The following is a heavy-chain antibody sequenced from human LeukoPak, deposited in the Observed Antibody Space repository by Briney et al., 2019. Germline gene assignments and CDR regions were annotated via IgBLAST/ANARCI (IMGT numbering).Heavy chain of an antibody. D-gene: IGHD3-10*01. Sequence: ASVKVSCKSSGYTFTSYDINWVRQATGQGLEWMGWMNPNSGNTGYAQKFQGRVTITRNTSISTAYMELSSLRSEDTAVYYCARDSRLRWFGENYYYYYMDVWGKGTTVTVSS. CDR1: GYTFTSYD. CDR3: ARDSRLRWFGENYYYYYMDV. J-gene: IGHJ6*03. CDR2: MNPNSGNT. V-gene: IGHV1-8*03.